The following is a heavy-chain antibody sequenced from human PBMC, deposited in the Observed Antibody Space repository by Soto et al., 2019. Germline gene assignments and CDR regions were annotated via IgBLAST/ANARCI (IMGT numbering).Heavy chain of an antibody. J-gene: IGHJ6*02. D-gene: IGHD3-16*01. Sequence: SETLSLTCTVSGGSINSGDVYWSWIRQSPGKGLEWIGYIYRSGSPYYNPSLGSRFTISVDTSKNQFFLKLNSVTAADTAVYYCAREGAASHSYYYGTDVWGQGTTVTVSS. V-gene: IGHV4-30-4*01. CDR1: GGSINSGDVY. CDR2: IYRSGSP. CDR3: AREGAASHSYYYGTDV.